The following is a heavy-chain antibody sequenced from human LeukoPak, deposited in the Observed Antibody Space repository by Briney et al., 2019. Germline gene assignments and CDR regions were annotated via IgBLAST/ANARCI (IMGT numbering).Heavy chain of an antibody. CDR2: INPNSGGT. D-gene: IGHD6-19*01. CDR1: GYTFTGHY. V-gene: IGHV1-2*02. CDR3: ARGLYSSGWPYDY. J-gene: IGHJ4*02. Sequence: GASVKVSCKASGYTFTGHYMHWVRQAPGQGLEWMGWINPNSGGTNYAQKFQGRVTMTRDTSISTAYMELSRLRSDDTAVYYCARGLYSSGWPYDYWGQGTLVTVSS.